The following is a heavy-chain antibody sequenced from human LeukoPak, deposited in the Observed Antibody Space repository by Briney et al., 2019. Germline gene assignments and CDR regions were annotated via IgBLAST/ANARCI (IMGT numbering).Heavy chain of an antibody. CDR2: IKQDGSEK. CDR3: ARDQGAFDM. J-gene: IGHJ3*02. CDR1: GITLSSYW. Sequence: SGGSLRLSCAGSGITLSSYWMSWIRQAPGKGLEWVGNIKQDGSEKYFVDSLRGRFTISRDNAKNSLFLQMNSLRAEDTAVCYCARDQGAFDMWGQGTMVTVSS. V-gene: IGHV3-7*05.